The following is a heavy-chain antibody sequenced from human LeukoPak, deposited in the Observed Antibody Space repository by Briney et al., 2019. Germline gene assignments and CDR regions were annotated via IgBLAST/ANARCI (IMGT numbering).Heavy chain of an antibody. CDR3: AKNTYGSGSYYPVDY. CDR2: IRYDGSNK. J-gene: IGHJ4*02. CDR1: GLSFSNSG. Sequence: GGSLRLSCAASGLSFSNSGMHWVRQAPGKGLEWVAFIRYDGSNKYYADSVKGRFTISRDNSENTLYLHMNSLRAEDTAVYYCAKNTYGSGSYYPVDYWGQGTLVTVSS. V-gene: IGHV3-30*02. D-gene: IGHD3-10*01.